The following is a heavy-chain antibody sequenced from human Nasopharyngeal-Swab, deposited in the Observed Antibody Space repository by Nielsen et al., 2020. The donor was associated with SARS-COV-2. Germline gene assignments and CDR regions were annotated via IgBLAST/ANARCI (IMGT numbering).Heavy chain of an antibody. V-gene: IGHV1-8*01. CDR3: ARFSRYYYYYGMDV. CDR2: MNPNSGNT. Sequence: ASVKVSCKASGYTFTSYDINWVREATGQGLERMGWMNPNSGNTGCAQKFQGRVTMTRNTSISTAYMELSSLRSEDTAVYYCARFSRYYYYYGMDVWGQGTTVTVSS. D-gene: IGHD2/OR15-2a*01. CDR1: GYTFTSYD. J-gene: IGHJ6*02.